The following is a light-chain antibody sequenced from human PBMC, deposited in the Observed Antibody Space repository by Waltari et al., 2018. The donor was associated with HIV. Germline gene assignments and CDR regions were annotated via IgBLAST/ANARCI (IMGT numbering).Light chain of an antibody. V-gene: IGLV1-40*01. CDR2: ANS. J-gene: IGLJ3*02. CDR1: GSNIGAGYD. Sequence: QPVLTQPPSVSGAPGLGVTVSCTGSGSNIGAGYDVHWYQQLPGTAPKLLIYANSNRPSGGPDRFSASKSGTSASLAITWLQPEDEADYYCQAYDSSLSAWVFGGGTKLTVL. CDR3: QAYDSSLSAWV.